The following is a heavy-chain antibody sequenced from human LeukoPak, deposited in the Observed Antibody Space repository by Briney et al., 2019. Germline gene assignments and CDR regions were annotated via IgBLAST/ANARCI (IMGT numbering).Heavy chain of an antibody. Sequence: GGSLRLSCAASGFTVSSSYMNWVRQAPGKGLEWVSVVYTGGTTYFADSVKGRFTISRDNSENTLYLHMNSLRAEDTAVYYCARDSGYSYGSFDYWGQGTLVTVSS. CDR2: VYTGGTT. V-gene: IGHV3-66*01. J-gene: IGHJ4*02. D-gene: IGHD5-18*01. CDR3: ARDSGYSYGSFDY. CDR1: GFTVSSSY.